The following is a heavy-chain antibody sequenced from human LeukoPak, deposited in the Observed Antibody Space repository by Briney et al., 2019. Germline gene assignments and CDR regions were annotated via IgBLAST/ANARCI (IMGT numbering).Heavy chain of an antibody. CDR2: IKQDGSEK. D-gene: IGHD6-13*01. J-gene: IGHJ4*02. CDR3: AKSSSSYSSSWLVDY. CDR1: GFTFGDTW. V-gene: IGHV3-7*03. Sequence: GGSLRLSCAASGFTFGDTWMNWVRQVPGQGLEWVANIKQDGSEKFYVASVKGRFTISRDNSKNTLYLQMNSLRAEDTAVYYCAKSSSSYSSSWLVDYWGQGTLVTVSS.